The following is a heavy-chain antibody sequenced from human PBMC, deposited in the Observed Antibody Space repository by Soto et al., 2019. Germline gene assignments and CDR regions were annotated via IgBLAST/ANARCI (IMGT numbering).Heavy chain of an antibody. J-gene: IGHJ4*01. CDR2: IIAGKGDT. Sequence: ASVKVSCKSSGYRFASYAIHWVRQAPGQGLEWMGWIIAGKGDTKYSQKFQGRVTITRDTSASTVYMELVSLRSEDTAVYYCARDSGRFVEWLLYDY. D-gene: IGHD3-3*01. CDR1: GYRFASYA. CDR3: ARDSGRFVEWLLYDY. V-gene: IGHV1-3*01.